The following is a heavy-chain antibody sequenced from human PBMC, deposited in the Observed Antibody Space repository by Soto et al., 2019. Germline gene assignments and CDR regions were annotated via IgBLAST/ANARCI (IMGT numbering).Heavy chain of an antibody. J-gene: IGHJ4*02. Sequence: TSETLSLTCTVSGGSISSSSYYWGWIRQPPGKGLEWIGSIYYSGSTYYNPSLKSRVTISVDTSKNQFSLKLSSVTAADTAVYYCARIDGSGWHLDYWGQGTLVTVSS. CDR3: ARIDGSGWHLDY. CDR2: IYYSGST. D-gene: IGHD6-19*01. CDR1: GGSISSSSYY. V-gene: IGHV4-39*01.